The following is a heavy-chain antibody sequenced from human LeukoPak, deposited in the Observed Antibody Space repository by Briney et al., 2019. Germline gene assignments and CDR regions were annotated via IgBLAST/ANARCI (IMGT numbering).Heavy chain of an antibody. CDR3: AKDPRDHSYGWSWRYFDY. J-gene: IGHJ4*02. CDR2: IRYDGSNK. D-gene: IGHD5-18*01. CDR1: GFTFSSYA. V-gene: IGHV3-30*02. Sequence: GSLRLSCAASGFTFSSYAMSWVRQAPGKGLEWVAFIRYDGSNKYYSDSVKGRFTISRDNSKNTLYLQMNSLRPEDTAVYYCAKDPRDHSYGWSWRYFDYWGQGTLVTVSS.